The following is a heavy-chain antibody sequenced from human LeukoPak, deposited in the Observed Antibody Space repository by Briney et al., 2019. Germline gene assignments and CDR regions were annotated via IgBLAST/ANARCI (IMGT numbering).Heavy chain of an antibody. CDR3: ARVPMVRGVIIMPSYTYDY. CDR2: INPNSGGT. V-gene: IGHV1-2*02. Sequence: ASVKVSCKASGYTFTGYYMHWVRQAPGQGLEWVGWINPNSGGTNYAQKFQGRVTMTRDTSISTAYMELSRLRSDDTAVYYCARVPMVRGVIIMPSYTYDYWGQGTLVTVSS. CDR1: GYTFTGYY. J-gene: IGHJ4*02. D-gene: IGHD3-10*01.